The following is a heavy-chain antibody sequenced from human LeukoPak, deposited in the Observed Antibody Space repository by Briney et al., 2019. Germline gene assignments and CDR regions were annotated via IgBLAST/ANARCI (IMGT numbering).Heavy chain of an antibody. Sequence: SETLSLTCTVSGGSISSYYWSWIRQPPGKGLEWIGYIYYSGSTNYNPSLKSRVTISVDTSKNQFPLKLSSVTAADTAVYYCARQRFLEWYFDYWGQGTLVTVSS. CDR1: GGSISSYY. D-gene: IGHD3-3*01. V-gene: IGHV4-59*08. CDR2: IYYSGST. CDR3: ARQRFLEWYFDY. J-gene: IGHJ4*02.